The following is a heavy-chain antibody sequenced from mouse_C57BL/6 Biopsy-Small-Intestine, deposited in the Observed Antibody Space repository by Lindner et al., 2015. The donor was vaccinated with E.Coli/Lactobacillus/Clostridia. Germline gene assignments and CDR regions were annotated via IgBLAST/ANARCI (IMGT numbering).Heavy chain of an antibody. J-gene: IGHJ4*01. CDR2: INPNYGTT. Sequence: ESGYSFTDYNMNWVKQSNGKSLEWIGVINPNYGTTSYNQKFKGKATLTVDQSSSTAYMQLNSLTSEDSAVYYCYHYYGSSYDAMDYWGQGTSVTVSS. V-gene: IGHV1-39*01. D-gene: IGHD1-1*01. CDR3: YHYYGSSYDAMDY. CDR1: GYSFTDYN.